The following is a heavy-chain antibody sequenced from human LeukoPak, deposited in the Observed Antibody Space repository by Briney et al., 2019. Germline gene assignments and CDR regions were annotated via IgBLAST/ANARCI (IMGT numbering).Heavy chain of an antibody. J-gene: IGHJ4*02. CDR1: GFTFSSYG. CDR2: LSYDGSNK. D-gene: IGHD6-13*01. V-gene: IGHV3-30*18. CDR3: AKEVRWYFGY. Sequence: GGSLRLSCAASGFTFSSYGMHWVRQAPGKGLEWVAVLSYDGSNKYYADSVKGRFTISRDNSKNTLYLQMNSLRAEDTAVYYCAKEVRWYFGYWGQGTLVTVSS.